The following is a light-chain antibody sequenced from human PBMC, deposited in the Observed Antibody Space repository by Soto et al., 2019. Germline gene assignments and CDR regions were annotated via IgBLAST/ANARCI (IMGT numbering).Light chain of an antibody. CDR1: QSFRGL. J-gene: IGKJ5*01. V-gene: IGKV3-11*01. Sequence: EAVLTQSPVTLSLSPGEIATLSCRASQSFRGLLAWYQQKPGQAPRLLIYDAYNRATGIPPRFSGSGSGTDFTLTISSLEPEDSAVYYCQQRHMWPITFGQGTRL. CDR2: DAY. CDR3: QQRHMWPIT.